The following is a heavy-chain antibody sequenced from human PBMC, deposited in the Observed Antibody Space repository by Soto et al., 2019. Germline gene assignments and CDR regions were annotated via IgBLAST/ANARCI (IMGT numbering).Heavy chain of an antibody. D-gene: IGHD3-10*01. CDR2: FRSGGDDDTT. Sequence: GGSLRLSCAASGFTFSSYSMSWVRQPPGKGLEWVSGFRSGGDDDTTYYADSVRGRFTISRDNSKNTLFLQMNSLRAEDTAIYYCAKKVNSGSGSQFFDYWGQGTLVTVSS. CDR1: GFTFSSYS. CDR3: AKKVNSGSGSQFFDY. J-gene: IGHJ4*02. V-gene: IGHV3-23*01.